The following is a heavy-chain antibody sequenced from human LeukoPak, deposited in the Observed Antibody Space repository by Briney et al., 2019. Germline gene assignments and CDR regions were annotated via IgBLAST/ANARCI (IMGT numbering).Heavy chain of an antibody. D-gene: IGHD6-13*01. J-gene: IGHJ6*03. CDR1: GFTFSSYG. V-gene: IGHV3-30*02. Sequence: GGSLRLSCAASGFTFSSYGIHWVRQAPGKGLEWVAFIRYDGSNKYYADSVKGRFTISRDNSKNTLYLQMNSLRAEDTAVYYCAKEAVAAAADPYYYYYYMDVWGKGTTVTVS. CDR3: AKEAVAAAADPYYYYYYMDV. CDR2: IRYDGSNK.